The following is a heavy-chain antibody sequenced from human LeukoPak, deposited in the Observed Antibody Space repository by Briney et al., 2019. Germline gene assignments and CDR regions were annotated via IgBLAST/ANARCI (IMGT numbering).Heavy chain of an antibody. J-gene: IGHJ3*02. V-gene: IGHV4-59*01. Sequence: PSETLSLTCTVSGGSINNYYWNWIRQPPGKGLEWIGYSYYSGSTSYNPSLKSRVTISVDTSKNQFSLKLSSVTAADTAVYYCAGETHYYGSGSYPSDAFDIWGQGTMVTVSS. D-gene: IGHD3-10*01. CDR2: SYYSGST. CDR1: GGSINNYY. CDR3: AGETHYYGSGSYPSDAFDI.